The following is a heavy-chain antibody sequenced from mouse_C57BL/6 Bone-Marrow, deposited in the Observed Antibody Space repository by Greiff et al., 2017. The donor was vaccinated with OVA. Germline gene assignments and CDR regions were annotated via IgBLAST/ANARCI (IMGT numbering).Heavy chain of an antibody. Sequence: QVQLQQSGAELAKPGASVKLSCKASGYTFTSYWMHWVKQRPGQGLEWIGYINPSSGYTKYNQKFKDKATLTEENTSSTAYMQLSSLTDEDSAVYYCASEDVGDAMDYWGQGTSVTVSS. CDR1: GYTFTSYW. CDR2: INPSSGYT. J-gene: IGHJ4*01. CDR3: ASEDVGDAMDY. V-gene: IGHV1-7*01.